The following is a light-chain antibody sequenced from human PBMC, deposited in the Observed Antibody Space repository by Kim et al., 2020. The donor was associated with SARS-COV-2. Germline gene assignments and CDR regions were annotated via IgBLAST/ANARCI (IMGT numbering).Light chain of an antibody. CDR2: GAS. V-gene: IGKV1-17*01. Sequence: VSVGDRVTITGRASQDIRNDLGWYQQNPVRAPKRLIYGASSLQSGVPSRFSGSGSGTEFTLTISSVQPEDFATYFCLQHSTYPITFGQGTRLEIK. J-gene: IGKJ5*01. CDR1: QDIRND. CDR3: LQHSTYPIT.